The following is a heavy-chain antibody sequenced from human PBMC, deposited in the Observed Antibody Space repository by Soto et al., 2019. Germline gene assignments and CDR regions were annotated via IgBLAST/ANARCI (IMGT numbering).Heavy chain of an antibody. V-gene: IGHV4-59*01. CDR2: IYHSGTT. Sequence: PSETLSLTCTVSGVSITGSYWSWIRQTPGKTLEWIGYIYHSGTTTYNPSLKSRVSISVDTSKNQFSLRLTSVIAADTAVYYCARDMPYGAGSLAGCDYWGQRIRVTVSS. CDR3: ARDMPYGAGSLAGCDY. CDR1: GVSITGSY. D-gene: IGHD1-26*01. J-gene: IGHJ4*02.